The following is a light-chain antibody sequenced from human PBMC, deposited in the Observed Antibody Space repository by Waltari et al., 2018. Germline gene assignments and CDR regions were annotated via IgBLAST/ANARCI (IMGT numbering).Light chain of an antibody. CDR2: EGS. J-gene: IGLJ1*01. CDR3: CSYAGSSTYV. CDR1: SSDAGTNNL. Sequence: QSALTQPASVSGSPGQSITIPCTGTSSDAGTNNLVSWYPQHPGTAPKLMIYEGSKRPSGVSNRFSGSKSGNTASLTISGLQAEDEADYYCCSYAGSSTYVFGTGTKVTVL. V-gene: IGLV2-23*01.